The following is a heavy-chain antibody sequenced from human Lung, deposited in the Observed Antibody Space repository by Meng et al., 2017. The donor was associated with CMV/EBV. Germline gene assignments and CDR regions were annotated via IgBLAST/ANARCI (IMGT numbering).Heavy chain of an antibody. J-gene: IGHJ6*02. D-gene: IGHD2-2*01. V-gene: IGHV3-23*03. Sequence: GGSLRLXCAASGFSFSSYAMNWVRQAPGRGLEWVSLIYSGGSDTYYVDSVKGRFTISRDDSKNTLYLQMHSLAADDAAIYYCAMVYTSTNWGYYYGMDVWGQGNXV. CDR3: AMVYTSTNWGYYYGMDV. CDR2: IYSGGSDT. CDR1: GFSFSSYA.